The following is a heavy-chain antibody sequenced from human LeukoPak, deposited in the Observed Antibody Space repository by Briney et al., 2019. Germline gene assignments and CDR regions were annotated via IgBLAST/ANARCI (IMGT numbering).Heavy chain of an antibody. CDR3: AELGITMIGGV. CDR2: IKHDGSER. Sequence: GGSLRLSCAVSKFIFSRYWMSWVRQAPGKGLEWVANIKHDGSERYYVDSVKGRFTISRDNAKNSLYLQMNSLRAEDTAVYYCAELGITMIGGVWGKGTTVTISS. CDR1: KFIFSRYW. D-gene: IGHD3-10*02. V-gene: IGHV3-7*01. J-gene: IGHJ6*04.